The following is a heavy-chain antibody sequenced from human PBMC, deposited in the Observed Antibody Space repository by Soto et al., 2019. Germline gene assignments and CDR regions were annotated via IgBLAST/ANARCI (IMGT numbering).Heavy chain of an antibody. Sequence: SETLSLTCTVSGDSIKHYYWSWIRQPPGKRLEWIGYIYYTGSTTYNPSLESRVTMSVDTSKNQLSLKLSSVNAADTAVYYCAKYRRTEEEGFTLDSWGRGTLVTVSS. V-gene: IGHV4-59*01. CDR3: AKYRRTEEEGFTLDS. CDR1: GDSIKHYY. D-gene: IGHD2-2*01. CDR2: IYYTGST. J-gene: IGHJ4*02.